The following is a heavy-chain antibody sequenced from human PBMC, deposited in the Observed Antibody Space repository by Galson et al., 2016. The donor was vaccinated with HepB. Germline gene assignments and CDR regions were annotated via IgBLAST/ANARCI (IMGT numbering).Heavy chain of an antibody. D-gene: IGHD7-27*01. V-gene: IGHV3-23*01. CDR1: GFTFSESA. J-gene: IGHJ5*02. CDR2: ISGDGVGK. CDR3: AKGGDYDH. Sequence: SLRLSCAASGFTFSESAMSWVRQAPGKGLEWVSAISGDGVGKYYADSVKGRFTISRDISKNTLYLQMNSLRAEDTAVYYCAKGGDYDHWGQGTLVTVSS.